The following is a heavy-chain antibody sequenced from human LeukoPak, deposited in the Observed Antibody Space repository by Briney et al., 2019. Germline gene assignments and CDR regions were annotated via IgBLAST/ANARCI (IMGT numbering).Heavy chain of an antibody. CDR2: IDSTGAT. CDR1: GFSFSTYD. J-gene: IGHJ6*02. CDR3: ARVMFGSLGRYGMDV. D-gene: IGHD3-16*01. V-gene: IGHV3-13*01. Sequence: GGSLRLSCAASGFSFSTYDMHWVRQATGEGLEWVSAIDSTGATYYPGSVGGRFTISRENAKNSLYLQMNSLRAGDTAVYYCARVMFGSLGRYGMDVWGQGTTVTVSS.